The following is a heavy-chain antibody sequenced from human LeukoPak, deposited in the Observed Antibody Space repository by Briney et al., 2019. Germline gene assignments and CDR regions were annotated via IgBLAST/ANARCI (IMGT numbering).Heavy chain of an antibody. CDR2: VNHSGST. Sequence: SETLSLTCAVYGGSFSGYYWSWIRQPPGRGLEWIGEVNHSGSTNYNPSLKSRVTISVDTSKNQFSLKLNSVTAAVTAVDSCARRPLIYGDYAADFDLSGRGTLDTVSP. J-gene: IGHJ2*01. D-gene: IGHD4-17*01. CDR3: ARRPLIYGDYAADFDL. CDR1: GGSFSGYY. V-gene: IGHV4-34*01.